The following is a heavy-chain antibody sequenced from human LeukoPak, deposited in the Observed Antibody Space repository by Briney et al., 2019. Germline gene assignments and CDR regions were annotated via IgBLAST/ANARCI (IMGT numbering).Heavy chain of an antibody. V-gene: IGHV1-2*02. CDR2: IHAETGVT. Sequence: ASVKVSCKDSGHIFTGYYIHWVRQAPGQGLEWMAWIHAETGVTYYAQKFQGRVTLTRDTSISTDYMELTRLRSDDTAIYYCTRDWLNKACDPWGQGTLVTVSS. CDR1: GHIFTGYY. D-gene: IGHD2-21*01. CDR3: TRDWLNKACDP. J-gene: IGHJ4*02.